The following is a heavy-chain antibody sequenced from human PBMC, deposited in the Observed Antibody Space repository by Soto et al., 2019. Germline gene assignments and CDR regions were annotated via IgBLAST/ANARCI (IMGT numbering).Heavy chain of an antibody. V-gene: IGHV5-10-1*01. J-gene: IGHJ4*02. CDR1: GYGFTSYW. D-gene: IGHD4-17*01. Sequence: GESLKISCKASGYGFTSYWISWVRQMPGKGLEWMGRIDPSDSYISYSPSFQGHVTISSDKSISTAYLQWSSLQASDTAMYYCARRANGDFDFWGQGTLVTVSS. CDR3: ARRANGDFDF. CDR2: IDPSDSYI.